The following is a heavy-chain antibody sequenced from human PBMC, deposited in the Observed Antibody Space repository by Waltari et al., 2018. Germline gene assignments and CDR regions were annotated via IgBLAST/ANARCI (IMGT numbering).Heavy chain of an antibody. Sequence: QLQLQESGPGLVKPSETLSLTCTVSGGSISSSSYYWGWIRQPPGKGLEWIGSIYYSGSTYYNPSLKSRVTISVDTSKNQFSLKLSSVTAADTAVYYCARDFKDTWLPLEGYWGQEPWSPSPQ. V-gene: IGHV4-39*07. CDR3: ARDFKDTWLPLEGY. CDR1: GGSISSSSYY. D-gene: IGHD3-22*01. CDR2: IYYSGST. J-gene: IGHJ4*01.